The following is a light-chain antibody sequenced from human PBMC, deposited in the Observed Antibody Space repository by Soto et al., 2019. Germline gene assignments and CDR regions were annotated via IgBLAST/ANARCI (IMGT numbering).Light chain of an antibody. CDR3: MQALKTPTT. J-gene: IGKJ2*01. CDR2: LGS. CDR1: QSLLYSNGYKY. Sequence: DIVMTHSPLSLPVTPGEPASISCWSSQSLLYSNGYKYLDWYLQKPGQSRQLLIYLGSHRASGVTDRFSGSGSGTDFTLKISRVEAEDVGDYYCMQALKTPTTFGQGTKLDIK. V-gene: IGKV2-28*01.